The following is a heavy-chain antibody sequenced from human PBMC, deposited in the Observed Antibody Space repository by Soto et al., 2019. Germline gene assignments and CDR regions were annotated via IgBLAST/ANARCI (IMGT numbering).Heavy chain of an antibody. J-gene: IGHJ5*02. D-gene: IGHD6-13*01. CDR1: GFTFSSYA. CDR2: ISGSGGST. CDR3: AKDYSSSWSPDFDP. V-gene: IGHV3-23*01. Sequence: PWGSLRLSCAASGFTFSSYAMSWVRQAPGKGLEWVSAISGSGGSTYYADSVKGRFTISRDNSKNTLYLQMNSLRAEDTAVYYCAKDYSSSWSPDFDPWGQGTLVTVSS.